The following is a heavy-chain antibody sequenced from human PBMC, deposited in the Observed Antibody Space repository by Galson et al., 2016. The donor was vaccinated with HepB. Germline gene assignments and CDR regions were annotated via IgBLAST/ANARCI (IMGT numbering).Heavy chain of an antibody. CDR2: IEGSNDNT. D-gene: IGHD5-12*01. J-gene: IGHJ4*02. CDR1: GFGLGGNA. V-gene: IGHV3-23*01. CDR3: ARGRYSAYLSIDY. Sequence: SLRLSCAASGFGLGGNAMTWVRQAPGKGLEWVAGIEGSNDNTHYADSVKGRFTISRDKSKNTLSLQMNTLRGEDTAVYFCARGRYSAYLSIDYWGQGALVTVSS.